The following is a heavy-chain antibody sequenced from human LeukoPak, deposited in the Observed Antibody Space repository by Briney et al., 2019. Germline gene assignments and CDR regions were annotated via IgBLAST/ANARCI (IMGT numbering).Heavy chain of an antibody. Sequence: PSETLSLTCTVSGGSASSGGYYWSWIRQPAGEGLEWIGRIYISGNTNYNPSLRSRVTILLDMSKNQFSLKLSSVTAADTAVYYCARATAYYDFWSGYRETNYYYYYMDVWGKGTTVTVSS. CDR1: GGSASSGGYY. V-gene: IGHV4-61*02. J-gene: IGHJ6*03. D-gene: IGHD3-3*01. CDR3: ARATAYYDFWSGYRETNYYYYYMDV. CDR2: IYISGNT.